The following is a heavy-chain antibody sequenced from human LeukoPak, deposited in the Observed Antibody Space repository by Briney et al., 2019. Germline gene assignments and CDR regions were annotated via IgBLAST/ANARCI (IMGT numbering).Heavy chain of an antibody. J-gene: IGHJ4*02. V-gene: IGHV3-74*01. CDR1: GFTFSSYW. CDR2: INSDGSST. CDR3: ARAPVGATCFDY. Sequence: GGSLRLSCAASGFTFSSYWMHWVRQAPGKGLVWVSRINSDGSSTSYADSVKGRFTTSRDNAKNTLYLQMNSLRAEDTAVYYCARAPVGATCFDYWGQGTLVTVSS. D-gene: IGHD1-26*01.